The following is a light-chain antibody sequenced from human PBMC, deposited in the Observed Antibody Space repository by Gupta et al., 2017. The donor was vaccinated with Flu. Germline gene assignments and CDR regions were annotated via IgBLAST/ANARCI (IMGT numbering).Light chain of an antibody. CDR3: QHEGSSPIS. Sequence: EIVLTQSPGTLSFSPGARATDSCRARQSVSSSYLARYQQKPGQAPRLLISGASSRATGIPDRFSGSGSGTDFTLTISILEPEDLAVYYCQHEGSSPISVGQGTLLEIK. CDR2: GAS. V-gene: IGKV3-20*01. J-gene: IGKJ5*01. CDR1: QSVSSSY.